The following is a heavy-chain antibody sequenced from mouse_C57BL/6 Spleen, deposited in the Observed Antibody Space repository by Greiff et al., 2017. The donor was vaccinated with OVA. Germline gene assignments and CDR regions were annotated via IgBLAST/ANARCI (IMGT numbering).Heavy chain of an antibody. Sequence: VQLQQSGPELVKPGASVKISCKASGYAFSSSWMNWVKQRPGTGLEWIGRIYPGDGDTNYNGKFKGKATLTADKSSSTAYMQLSSLTSEDSAVYFCARRGNYADWFAYWGQGTLVTVSA. J-gene: IGHJ3*01. D-gene: IGHD2-1*01. V-gene: IGHV1-82*01. CDR3: ARRGNYADWFAY. CDR1: GYAFSSSW. CDR2: IYPGDGDT.